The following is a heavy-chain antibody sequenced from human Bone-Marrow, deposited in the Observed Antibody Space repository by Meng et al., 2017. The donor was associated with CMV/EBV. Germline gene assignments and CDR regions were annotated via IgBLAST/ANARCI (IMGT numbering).Heavy chain of an antibody. CDR1: GYTLTGYY. Sequence: ASVKGSCKASGYTLTGYYLHWVRQAPGQGLEWMGWINPNSGVTNYAQKFQDRVTMTRDTSISTAYMELSSLRSEDTAVYYCARARAVAGNWDYWGQGTLVTVSS. V-gene: IGHV1-2*02. CDR2: INPNSGVT. J-gene: IGHJ4*02. CDR3: ARARAVAGNWDY. D-gene: IGHD6-19*01.